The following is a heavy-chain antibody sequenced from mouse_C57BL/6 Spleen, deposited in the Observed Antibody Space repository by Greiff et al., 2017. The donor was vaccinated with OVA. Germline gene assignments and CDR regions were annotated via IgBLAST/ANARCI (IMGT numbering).Heavy chain of an antibody. J-gene: IGHJ3*01. CDR2: IDPENGDT. Sequence: EVQVVESGAELVRPGASVKLSCTASGFNIKDDYMHWVKQRPEQGLEWIGWIDPENGDTEYASKFQGKATITADTSSNTAYLQLSSLTSEDTAVYYCTRSFAYWGQGTLVTVSA. V-gene: IGHV14-4*01. CDR3: TRSFAY. CDR1: GFNIKDDY.